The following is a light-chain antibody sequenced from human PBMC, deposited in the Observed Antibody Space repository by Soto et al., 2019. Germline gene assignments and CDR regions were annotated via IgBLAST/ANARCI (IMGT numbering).Light chain of an antibody. CDR3: QHYNSYSEA. Sequence: DIQMTQSPSTLSASVGDRVTITCRASQSVRSWLAWYQQKPGRAPKFLIYDASSLESGVPSRFSGSGSGTEFTLTISNLQPDDFATYYCQHYNSYSEAFGQGTKVEL. J-gene: IGKJ1*01. CDR2: DAS. CDR1: QSVRSW. V-gene: IGKV1-5*01.